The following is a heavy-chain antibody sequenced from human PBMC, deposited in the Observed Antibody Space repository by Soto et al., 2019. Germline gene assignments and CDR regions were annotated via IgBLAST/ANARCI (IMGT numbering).Heavy chain of an antibody. CDR1: GGTFSSYT. V-gene: IGHV1-69*02. CDR3: ATQYDSSTPRGRCYFDY. CDR2: IIPILGIA. Sequence: QVQLVQSGAEVKKPGSSVKVSCKASGGTFSSYTISWVRQAPGQGLEWMGRIIPILGIANYAQKFQGRVTITSDKSTSTAYMELSSLRSEDTAVYYCATQYDSSTPRGRCYFDYWGQGTLVTVSS. D-gene: IGHD3-22*01. J-gene: IGHJ4*02.